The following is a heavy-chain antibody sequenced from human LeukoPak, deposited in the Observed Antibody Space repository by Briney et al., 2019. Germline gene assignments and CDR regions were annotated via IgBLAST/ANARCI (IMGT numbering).Heavy chain of an antibody. CDR1: GFTFTSYS. J-gene: IGHJ4*02. CDR2: ISSSSSTI. CDR3: ASGAAVGASRFDY. Sequence: PGGSLRLSCTASGFTFTSYSMNWVRQAPGKGLEWVSYISSSSSTIYYADSVKGRFTISRDNAKNSLYLQMNSLRAEDSVVYYFASGAAVGASRFDYWGQGTLVTVSS. V-gene: IGHV3-48*01. D-gene: IGHD6-13*01.